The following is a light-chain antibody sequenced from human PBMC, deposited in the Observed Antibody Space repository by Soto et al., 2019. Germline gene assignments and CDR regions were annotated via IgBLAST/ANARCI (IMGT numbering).Light chain of an antibody. CDR1: SSDVGGYNY. Sequence: QPVLTQPASVSGSPGQSITISCTETSSDVGGYNYVSWYQQHPGKVPKLMIYDVSNRPSGVSYRFSGSKSGNTASLTISGLQADDEADYYCSSYTSSSTRVFGTGTKVTVL. CDR2: DVS. J-gene: IGLJ1*01. CDR3: SSYTSSSTRV. V-gene: IGLV2-14*03.